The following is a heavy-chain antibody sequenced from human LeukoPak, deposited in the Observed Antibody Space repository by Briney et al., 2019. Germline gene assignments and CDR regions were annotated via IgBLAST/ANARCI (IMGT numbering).Heavy chain of an antibody. CDR2: FDPEDGET. CDR1: GYTFTELS. CDR3: ATAATYSSGYYLTIWFDP. J-gene: IGHJ5*02. Sequence: ASVKVSCMVSGYTFTELSMHWVRQAPGKGLEWMGGFDPEDGETIYAQKFQGRVTMTEDTSTDTAYMELSSLRSEDTAVYYCATAATYSSGYYLTIWFDPWGQGTLVTVSS. V-gene: IGHV1-24*01. D-gene: IGHD3-22*01.